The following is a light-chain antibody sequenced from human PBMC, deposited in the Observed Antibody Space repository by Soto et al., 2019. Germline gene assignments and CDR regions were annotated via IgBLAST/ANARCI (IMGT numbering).Light chain of an antibody. J-gene: IGLJ2*01. V-gene: IGLV2-14*01. CDR3: SSYTSSSSTPMV. CDR2: DVS. Sequence: QSALTQPASVSGSPGQSITISCTGTSSDVGGYNYVSWYQQHPGKAPKLMIYDVSNRPSGVSNRFSGSKSGNTASLTISGLQAEDEADYYCSSYTSSSSTPMVFGGGTKLTV. CDR1: SSDVGGYNY.